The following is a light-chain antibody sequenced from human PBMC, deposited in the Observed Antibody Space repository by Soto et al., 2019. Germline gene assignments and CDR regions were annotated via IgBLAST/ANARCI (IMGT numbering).Light chain of an antibody. Sequence: EIVLTQSPVTLSVSPGERATLSCRTSQTISDNLAWYQQRPGQAPRLLIYGASTRATGVPARFSGGGSGTEFTLTISSLQSEDFAVYYCQQYNNWRTFGQGTKVEIK. V-gene: IGKV3-15*01. CDR2: GAS. CDR1: QTISDN. J-gene: IGKJ1*01. CDR3: QQYNNWRT.